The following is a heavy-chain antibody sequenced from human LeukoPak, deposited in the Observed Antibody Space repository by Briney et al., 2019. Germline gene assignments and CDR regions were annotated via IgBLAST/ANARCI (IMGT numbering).Heavy chain of an antibody. Sequence: SETLSLTCTVSGGSISSYYWNWIRQPAGKGLEWIGRIYSSGTTNYNPSLKGRVTMSVARSKNQFSLKLSSVTAADTAVYFCARGTPTDTTMVTTWGQGTLVTVSS. CDR1: GGSISSYY. D-gene: IGHD5-18*01. J-gene: IGHJ4*02. CDR3: ARGTPTDTTMVTT. V-gene: IGHV4-4*07. CDR2: IYSSGTT.